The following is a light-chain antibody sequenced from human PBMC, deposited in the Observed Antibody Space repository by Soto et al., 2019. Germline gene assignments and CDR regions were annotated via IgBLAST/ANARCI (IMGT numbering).Light chain of an antibody. Sequence: QSALTQPASVSGSPGQSITISCTGTSSDVGRYNYVSWYQQHPGRAPKLIIYEVTNRPSGVSDRFSGSKSGNVASLTISGLQAADEADYSCGSYTTTYVRIFGTGTKLTVL. CDR2: EVT. CDR1: SSDVGRYNY. V-gene: IGLV2-14*01. J-gene: IGLJ1*01. CDR3: GSYTTTYVRI.